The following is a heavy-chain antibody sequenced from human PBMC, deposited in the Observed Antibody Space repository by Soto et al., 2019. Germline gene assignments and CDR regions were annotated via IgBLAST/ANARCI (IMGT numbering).Heavy chain of an antibody. D-gene: IGHD3-16*01. CDR3: VRLDGGSYFNY. CDR2: IKQDGSEK. CDR1: GFTFTTYW. Sequence: GGSLRLSCAASGFTFTTYWMNWVRQAPGKGLEWVANIKQDGSEKYYVDSVKGRFTISRDNAKNSLYLQMNSLRAEDTAVYYCVRLDGGSYFNYWGQGTLVTVSS. V-gene: IGHV3-7*01. J-gene: IGHJ4*02.